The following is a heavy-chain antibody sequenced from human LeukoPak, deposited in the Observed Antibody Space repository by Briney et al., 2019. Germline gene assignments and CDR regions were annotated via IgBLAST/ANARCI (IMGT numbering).Heavy chain of an antibody. D-gene: IGHD4-23*01. J-gene: IGHJ3*01. CDR2: IRSKANSYAT. CDR1: GFTFSGSA. CDR3: YDYGGKNL. Sequence: PGGSLKLSCAASGFTFSGSAMHWVRQASGKGLEWVGRIRSKANSYATAYAASVKGRFTISRDDSKNTAYLQMNSLKTEDTAVYYCYDYGGKNLWGQGTMVTVSS. V-gene: IGHV3-73*01.